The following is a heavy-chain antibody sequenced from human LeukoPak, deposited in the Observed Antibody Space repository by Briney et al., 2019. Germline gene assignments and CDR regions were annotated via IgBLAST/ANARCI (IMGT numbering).Heavy chain of an antibody. J-gene: IGHJ4*02. D-gene: IGHD3-9*01. V-gene: IGHV4-30-2*01. Sequence: PSETLSLTCTVSGGSISSGGYYWRWIRQPPGKGLEWIGYIYHSGSTYYNPSLKSRVTISVDRSKNQFSLKLSSVTAADTAVYYCAREGDILTGYFDYWGQGTLVTVSS. CDR2: IYHSGST. CDR3: AREGDILTGYFDY. CDR1: GGSISSGGYY.